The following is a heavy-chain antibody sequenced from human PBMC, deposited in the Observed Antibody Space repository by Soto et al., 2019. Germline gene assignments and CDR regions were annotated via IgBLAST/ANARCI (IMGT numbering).Heavy chain of an antibody. D-gene: IGHD1-7*01. CDR3: ARDRENWNYGGFDP. Sequence: SETLSLTCTVSGGSISSYYWSWIRQPPGKGLEWIGYIYYSGSTNYNPSLKSRVTISVDTSKNQFSLKLSSVTAADTAVYYCARDRENWNYGGFDPWGQGTLVTVSS. V-gene: IGHV4-59*12. CDR1: GGSISSYY. CDR2: IYYSGST. J-gene: IGHJ5*02.